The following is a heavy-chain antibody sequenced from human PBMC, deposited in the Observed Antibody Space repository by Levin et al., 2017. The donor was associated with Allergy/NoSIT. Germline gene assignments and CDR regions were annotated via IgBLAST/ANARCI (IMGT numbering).Heavy chain of an antibody. D-gene: IGHD6-19*01. CDR3: ARGSRIAVAGTDY. J-gene: IGHJ4*02. V-gene: IGHV1-2*02. Sequence: GASVKVSCKASGYTFTGYYMHWVRQAPGQGLEWMGCINPNSGGTNYAQKFQGRVTMTRDTSISTAYMELSRLRSDDTAVYYCARGSRIAVAGTDYWGEGTLVTVSS. CDR2: INPNSGGT. CDR1: GYTFTGYY.